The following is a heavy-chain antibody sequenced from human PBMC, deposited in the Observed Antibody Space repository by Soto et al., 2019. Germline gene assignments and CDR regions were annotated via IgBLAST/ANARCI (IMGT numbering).Heavy chain of an antibody. CDR1: GGSISSSSYY. D-gene: IGHD3-22*01. J-gene: IGHJ4*02. Sequence: QLQLQESGPGLVKPSETLTLTCTVSGGSISSSSYYWGWIRQPPGKGLEWIGSIYYSGSTYYNPSLKSRVTISVDTSKNQFSLKLSSVTAADTAVYYCAIALNYYDRSGSVFDYWGQGTLVTVSS. CDR2: IYYSGST. CDR3: AIALNYYDRSGSVFDY. V-gene: IGHV4-39*01.